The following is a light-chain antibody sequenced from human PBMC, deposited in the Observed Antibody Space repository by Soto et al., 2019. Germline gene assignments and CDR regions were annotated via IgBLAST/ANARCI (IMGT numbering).Light chain of an antibody. CDR2: DAS. CDR1: QSVSSY. CDR3: QQRSNWL. V-gene: IGKV3-11*01. J-gene: IGKJ4*01. Sequence: EIVLTQSPATLSLSPGERATLSCRASQSVSSYLAWYQQKPGQAPRLLIYDASNRATGIPARFSGSGSGTDFTPAICILEPEDFAVYYCQQRSNWLFGGGTKVEIK.